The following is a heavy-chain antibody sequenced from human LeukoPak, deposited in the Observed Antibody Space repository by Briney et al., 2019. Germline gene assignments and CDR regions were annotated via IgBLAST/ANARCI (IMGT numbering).Heavy chain of an antibody. J-gene: IGHJ4*02. CDR2: ISGSGGST. CDR3: AKESRDDSSGYDY. D-gene: IGHD3-22*01. Sequence: PGGSLTLSCGASGFTFGNYGMSWVRQASGKGLEWVSAISGSGGSTYYADSVKGRVTISRDNSKNTLNLQMNSLRAEDTAVYYCAKESRDDSSGYDYWGQGTLVTVSS. V-gene: IGHV3-23*01. CDR1: GFTFGNYG.